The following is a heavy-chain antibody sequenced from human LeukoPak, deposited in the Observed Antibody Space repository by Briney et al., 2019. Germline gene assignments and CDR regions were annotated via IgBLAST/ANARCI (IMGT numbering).Heavy chain of an antibody. D-gene: IGHD2-2*01. Sequence: PSETLSLTCAVYGGSFSGYYWSWIRQPPGKGLEWIGEINHSGSTNYNPSLKSRVTISIDTSKNQFSLKLTSVTSADTAVYYCARDGPAYTSRWYDYYYGLDAWGQGTTVTVSS. CDR2: INHSGST. V-gene: IGHV4-34*01. CDR1: GGSFSGYY. CDR3: ARDGPAYTSRWYDYYYGLDA. J-gene: IGHJ6*02.